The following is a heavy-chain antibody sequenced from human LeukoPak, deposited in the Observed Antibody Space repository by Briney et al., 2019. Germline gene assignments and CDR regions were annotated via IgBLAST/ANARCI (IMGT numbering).Heavy chain of an antibody. CDR3: VRDGVGAPPFDY. J-gene: IGHJ4*02. CDR2: IKGDGSST. D-gene: IGHD1-26*01. V-gene: IGHV3-74*01. Sequence: GGSLRLSCAASGFTFSSNWMHWVRQAPGKGLVWVSRIKGDGSSTSYADSVKGRFTISRDNARNTLFLQMNSLRAEDTAVYYCVRDGVGAPPFDYWGQGALVTVSS. CDR1: GFTFSSNW.